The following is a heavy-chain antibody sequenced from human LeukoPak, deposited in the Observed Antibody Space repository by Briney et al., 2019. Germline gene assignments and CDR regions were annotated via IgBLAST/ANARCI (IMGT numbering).Heavy chain of an antibody. CDR1: GFTFDDYG. CDR3: ARGGTYAGATRFDY. D-gene: IGHD1-26*01. V-gene: IGHV3-20*04. Sequence: GGTLRLSCAASGFTFDDYGMSWVRQAPGKGLEWVSGINWNGASTGYADSVKGRFTISRDNAKNSLYLQMNSLRAEDTALYYSARGGTYAGATRFDYWGQGTLVTVSS. CDR2: INWNGAST. J-gene: IGHJ4*02.